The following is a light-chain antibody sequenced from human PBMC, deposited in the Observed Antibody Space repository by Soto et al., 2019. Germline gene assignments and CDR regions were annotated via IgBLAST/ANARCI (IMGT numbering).Light chain of an antibody. V-gene: IGKV3D-15*01. Sequence: ESVLTESPATLTLSPGERANLSCRASQNVANYLDWYQQKPGQAPRLLIYESSNRATGIAARFSGSGSGTEFTLSVSSLLSEHFAVYYCQQYNPWPRTFGQGTKVDI. CDR2: ESS. CDR1: QNVANY. J-gene: IGKJ1*01. CDR3: QQYNPWPRT.